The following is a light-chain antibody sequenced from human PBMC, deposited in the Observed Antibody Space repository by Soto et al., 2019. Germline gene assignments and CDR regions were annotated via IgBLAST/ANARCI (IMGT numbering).Light chain of an antibody. J-gene: IGLJ3*02. CDR3: CSYAGSSTPWV. CDR2: EGS. CDR1: XSDXGSYNL. V-gene: IGLV2-23*01. Sequence: QSALTQPASVSGSPGQSITISCTXTXSDXGSYNLVSWYQQHPGKAPKLMIYEGSKRPSGVSNRFSGSKSGNTASLTISGLQAEDEADYYCCSYAGSSTPWVFGGGTKVTVL.